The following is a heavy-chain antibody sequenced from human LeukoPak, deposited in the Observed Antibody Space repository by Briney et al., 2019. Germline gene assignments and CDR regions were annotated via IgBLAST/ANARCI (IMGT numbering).Heavy chain of an antibody. V-gene: IGHV3-30*02. Sequence: PGGSLRLSCTASGFTFSSYAMHWVRQAPGKGLEWLAFIRYDGTNTHYADSVKGRFTISRDNSENTLYLQMNTLTIEDTAVYYCAKLAELVVTNNWFDPWGQGTLLTVSS. CDR1: GFTFSSYA. CDR2: IRYDGTNT. D-gene: IGHD2-15*01. CDR3: AKLAELVVTNNWFDP. J-gene: IGHJ5*02.